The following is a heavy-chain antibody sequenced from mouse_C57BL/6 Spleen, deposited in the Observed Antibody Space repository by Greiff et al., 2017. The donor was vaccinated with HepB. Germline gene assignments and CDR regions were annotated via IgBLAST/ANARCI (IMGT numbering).Heavy chain of an antibody. Sequence: VQLQQSGPELVKPGASVKISCKASGYAFSSSWMNWVKQRPGKGLEWIGRIYPGDGDTNYNGKFKGKATLTADKSSSTAYMQLSSLTSEDSAVYFCARSEAYYFFAYWGQGTLVTVSA. D-gene: IGHD2-10*01. CDR2: IYPGDGDT. CDR1: GYAFSSSW. J-gene: IGHJ3*01. V-gene: IGHV1-82*01. CDR3: ARSEAYYFFAY.